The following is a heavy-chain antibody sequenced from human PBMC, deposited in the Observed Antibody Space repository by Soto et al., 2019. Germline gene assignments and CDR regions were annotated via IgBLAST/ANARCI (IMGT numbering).Heavy chain of an antibody. CDR2: IDHSGST. CDR1: GGSFSGYY. CDR3: ARGKLHYYAWNYYYYGMDV. V-gene: IGHV4-34*01. J-gene: IGHJ6*02. D-gene: IGHD3-10*01. Sequence: QVQLQQWGAGLLKPSETQSLTCAVYGGSFSGYYWSWIRQPPGKGLEWIGEIDHSGSTNYNPSLKSRDTISVDTSKNQFSLKLSSVTAADTAVYYCARGKLHYYAWNYYYYGMDVWGQGTTVTVSS.